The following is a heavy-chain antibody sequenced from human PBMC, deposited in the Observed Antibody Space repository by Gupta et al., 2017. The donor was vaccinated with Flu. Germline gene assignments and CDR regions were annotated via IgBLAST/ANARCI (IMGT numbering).Heavy chain of an antibody. CDR2: IYYSGST. V-gene: IGHV4-59*01. CDR3: ARVGCSSTSCYRERTRYYYYMDV. Sequence: QPPGKGLEWIGYIYYSGSTNYNPSLKSRVTISVDTSKNQFSLKLSSVTAADTAVYYCARVGCSSTSCYRERTRYYYYMDVWGKGTTVTVSS. D-gene: IGHD2-2*02. J-gene: IGHJ6*03.